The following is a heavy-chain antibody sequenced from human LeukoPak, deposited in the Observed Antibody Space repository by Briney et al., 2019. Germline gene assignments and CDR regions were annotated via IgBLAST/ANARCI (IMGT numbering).Heavy chain of an antibody. CDR2: TSSSSTYI. J-gene: IGHJ4*02. V-gene: IGHV3-21*01. CDR3: ARVGLGYCSGGSCYYFDY. CDR1: GFTFSSFS. Sequence: PGGSLRLSCAASGFTFSSFSMNWVRQAPGKGLEWVSSTSSSSTYIYYADSVKGRFTISRDNAKNSLYLQMNSLRAEDTAVYYRARVGLGYCSGGSCYYFDYWGQGTLVTVSS. D-gene: IGHD2-15*01.